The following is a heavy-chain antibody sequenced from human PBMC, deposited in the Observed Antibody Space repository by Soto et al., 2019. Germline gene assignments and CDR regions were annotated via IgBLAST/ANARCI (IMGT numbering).Heavy chain of an antibody. Sequence: ASVKVSCKASGGTFSSYAISWVRQAPGQGLEWMGGIIPIFGTANYAQKFQGRVTITADESTSTAYMELSSLRSEDTAVYYCARDFRHQQQRALSDYYYYGMDVWGQGTTVSVSS. J-gene: IGHJ6*02. CDR2: IIPIFGTA. CDR1: GGTFSSYA. D-gene: IGHD6-13*01. V-gene: IGHV1-69*13. CDR3: ARDFRHQQQRALSDYYYYGMDV.